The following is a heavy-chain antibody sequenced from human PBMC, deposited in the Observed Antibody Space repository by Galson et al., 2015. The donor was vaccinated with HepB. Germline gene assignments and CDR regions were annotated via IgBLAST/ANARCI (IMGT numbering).Heavy chain of an antibody. CDR2: INTNTGNP. D-gene: IGHD3-10*01. Sequence: SVKVSCKASGYTFTSYAMNWVRQAPGQGLEWMGWINTNTGNPTYAQGFTGRFVFSLDTSVSTAYLQISSLKAEDTAVYYCARAVHPGLWFREPHPNWFDPWGQGTLVTVSS. V-gene: IGHV7-4-1*02. CDR1: GYTFTSYA. CDR3: ARAVHPGLWFREPHPNWFDP. J-gene: IGHJ5*02.